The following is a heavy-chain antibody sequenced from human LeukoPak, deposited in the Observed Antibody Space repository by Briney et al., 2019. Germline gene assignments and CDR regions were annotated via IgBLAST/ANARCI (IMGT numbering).Heavy chain of an antibody. J-gene: IGHJ4*02. CDR2: IYYSGNT. CDR1: GGSISSGGYY. Sequence: SQTLSLTCTVSGGSISSGGYYWSWIRQHPGKGLEWIGYIYYSGNTYYNPSLKSRVTISVDTSKNQFSLRLSSVTAADTAVYYCARATYGSGSYLGYWGQGTLVTVSS. CDR3: ARATYGSGSYLGY. V-gene: IGHV4-31*03. D-gene: IGHD3-10*01.